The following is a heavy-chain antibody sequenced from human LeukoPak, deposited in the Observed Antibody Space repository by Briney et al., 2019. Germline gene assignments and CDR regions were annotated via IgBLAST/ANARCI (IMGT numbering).Heavy chain of an antibody. J-gene: IGHJ4*02. D-gene: IGHD4-17*01. V-gene: IGHV3-7*05. CDR3: ARDFNYGDFDY. CDR2: IKQDGSEK. Sequence: PGGPLRLSCAASGFSFSSYWMSWVRQAPGKGLEWVANIKQDGSEKYYVDSVKGRFTTSRDNAKNSLYLQMNSLRAEDTAVYYCARDFNYGDFDYWGQGTLVSVSS. CDR1: GFSFSSYW.